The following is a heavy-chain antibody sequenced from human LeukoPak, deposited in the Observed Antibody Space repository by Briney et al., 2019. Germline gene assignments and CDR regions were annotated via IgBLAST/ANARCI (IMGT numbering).Heavy chain of an antibody. CDR1: GDNFSRYT. CDR3: ARGRNIEMTTMSGGSDY. Sequence: ASVKVSCKASGDNFSRYTVTWVRQAPGQGLEWMGWLNPNSGDTNYAQKFQGRVSMTRDTSISTAYMDLSDLRSDDTAVYYCARGRNIEMTTMSGGSDYWGQGTLVTVSS. CDR2: LNPNSGDT. V-gene: IGHV1-2*02. D-gene: IGHD5-24*01. J-gene: IGHJ4*02.